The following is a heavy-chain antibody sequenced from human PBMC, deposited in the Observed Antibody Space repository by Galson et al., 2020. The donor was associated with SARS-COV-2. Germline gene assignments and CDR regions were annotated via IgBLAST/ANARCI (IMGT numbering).Heavy chain of an antibody. CDR1: GFTFRSFG. J-gene: IGHJ1*01. Sequence: GGSLRLSCAASGFTFRSFGMHWVRQAPGKGLEWVAVIWYDGSNAYYADSVKGRFTISRDNSKNTLYLEMNSLRAEDTALYYCARASDYDRGGGYFDEWGQGTLVTVSS. CDR2: IWYDGSNA. D-gene: IGHD3-22*01. CDR3: ARASDYDRGGGYFDE. V-gene: IGHV3-33*01.